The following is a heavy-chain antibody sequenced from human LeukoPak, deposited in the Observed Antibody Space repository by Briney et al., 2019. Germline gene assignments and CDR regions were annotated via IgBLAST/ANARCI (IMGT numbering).Heavy chain of an antibody. Sequence: PGGSLRLSCAASGFTFSSYSMNWVRHAPGKGLEWVSSIRSSSSYIYYADSVKGRFTISRDNAKNSLYLQMNSLRAEDTAVYYCARDSQGGFGELLPAVGYYYYGMDVWGQGTTVTVSS. V-gene: IGHV3-21*01. J-gene: IGHJ6*02. CDR3: ARDSQGGFGELLPAVGYYYYGMDV. CDR1: GFTFSSYS. D-gene: IGHD3-10*01. CDR2: IRSSSSYI.